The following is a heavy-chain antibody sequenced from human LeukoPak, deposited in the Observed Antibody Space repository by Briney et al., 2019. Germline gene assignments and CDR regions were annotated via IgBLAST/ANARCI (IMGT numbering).Heavy chain of an antibody. J-gene: IGHJ5*02. Sequence: GGSLRLSCAASGFTFDDYGMSWVRQAPGKGLEWVSGINWNGGSTGYADSVKGRFTISRDNAKNSLYLQMNSLRAEDTALYHCARARGYGTTPSFDPWGQGTLVTVSS. CDR3: ARARGYGTTPSFDP. D-gene: IGHD1-1*01. CDR2: INWNGGST. CDR1: GFTFDDYG. V-gene: IGHV3-20*01.